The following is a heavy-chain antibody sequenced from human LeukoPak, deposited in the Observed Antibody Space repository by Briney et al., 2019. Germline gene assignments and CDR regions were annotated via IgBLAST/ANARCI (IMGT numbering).Heavy chain of an antibody. CDR3: ARDLSSGGSGLDY. Sequence: KPGGSLRLSCVASGFTFSSYSMNWVRQAPGKGLEWVSSISSSSSYIYYADSVKGLFTISRDNAKNSLYLQMNSLRAEDTAVYYCARDLSSGGSGLDYWGQGTLVTVSS. V-gene: IGHV3-21*01. CDR2: ISSSSSYI. CDR1: GFTFSSYS. J-gene: IGHJ4*02. D-gene: IGHD3-10*01.